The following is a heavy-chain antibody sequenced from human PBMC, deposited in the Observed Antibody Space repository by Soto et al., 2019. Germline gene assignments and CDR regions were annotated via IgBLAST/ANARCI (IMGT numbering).Heavy chain of an antibody. V-gene: IGHV1-3*01. Sequence: ASVKVSCTASGYTFTGYAMHWVRQAPGQRLEWMGWINAGNGNTKYSQKFQGRVTITRDTSASTAYMELSSLRSEDTAVYYCARAVAVPADFDYWGQGTLVTSP. D-gene: IGHD6-19*01. J-gene: IGHJ4*02. CDR1: GYTFTGYA. CDR3: ARAVAVPADFDY. CDR2: INAGNGNT.